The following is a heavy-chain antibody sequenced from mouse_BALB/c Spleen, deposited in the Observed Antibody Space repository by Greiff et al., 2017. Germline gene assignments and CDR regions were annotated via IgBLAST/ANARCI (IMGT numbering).Heavy chain of an antibody. CDR2: IWAGGST. J-gene: IGHJ4*01. CDR1: GFSLNSYG. V-gene: IGHV2-9*02. CDR3: ARGVGWLRQYAMDY. Sequence: QVQLKESGPGLVAPSQSLSITCTVSGFSLNSYGVHWVRQPPGKGLEWLGVIWAGGSTNYNSALMSRLSISKDNSKSQVFLKMNSLQTDDTAMYYCARGVGWLRQYAMDYWGQGTSVTVSS. D-gene: IGHD2-2*01.